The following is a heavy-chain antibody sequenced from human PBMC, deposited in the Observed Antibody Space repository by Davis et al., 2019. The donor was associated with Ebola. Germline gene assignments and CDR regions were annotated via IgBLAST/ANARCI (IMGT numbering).Heavy chain of an antibody. D-gene: IGHD5-12*01. CDR2: TYYRSKWYN. CDR1: GDSVSRNSAA. V-gene: IGHV6-1*01. Sequence: HSQTLSLTCAISGDSVSRNSAAWNWIRQSPSRGLEWLGRTYYRSKWYNDYAVSVKSRITINPDTSKNQFSLQLNYLTPEDTAVYYCARAHRYSGFEYYYGMDVWGQGTTVTVSS. J-gene: IGHJ6*02. CDR3: ARAHRYSGFEYYYGMDV.